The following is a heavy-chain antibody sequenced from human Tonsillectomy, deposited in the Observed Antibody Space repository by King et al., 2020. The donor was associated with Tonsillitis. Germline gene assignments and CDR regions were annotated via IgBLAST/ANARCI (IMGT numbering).Heavy chain of an antibody. Sequence: VQLQQWGAGLLKPSETLSLTCAVYGGSFNDYFWNWIRQPPGKGLEGIGEVSHSGSTNYNPSLKSRVSIPVDTSRNQFSLKLSAVTAADTAVYYCARGKYDVWSGYPDYFDYWGRGTLVTVSS. CDR2: VSHSGST. V-gene: IGHV4-34*01. J-gene: IGHJ4*03. CDR3: ARGKYDVWSGYPDYFDY. D-gene: IGHD3-3*01. CDR1: GGSFNDYF.